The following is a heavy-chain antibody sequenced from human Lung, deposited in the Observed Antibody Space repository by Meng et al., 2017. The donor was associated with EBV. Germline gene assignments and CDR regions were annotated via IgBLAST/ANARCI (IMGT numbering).Heavy chain of an antibody. CDR1: GFTFRNYG. D-gene: IGHD3-16*01. CDR3: ANQLWDGGE. V-gene: IGHV3-23*01. Sequence: EVQVLESGGGLVQPGGSLRLSCTASGFTFRNYGMTWVRKGPGKGLEWVSSINTSGGNTHYADSVEGRFTISRDNSKNTLYLQMNSLRAEDTAVYYCANQLWDGGEWGQGTLVTVSS. CDR2: INTSGGNT. J-gene: IGHJ4*02.